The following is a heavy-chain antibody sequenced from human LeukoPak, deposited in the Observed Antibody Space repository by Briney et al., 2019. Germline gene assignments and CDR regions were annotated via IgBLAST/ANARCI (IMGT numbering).Heavy chain of an antibody. J-gene: IGHJ4*02. CDR3: ASHARDNDY. D-gene: IGHD1-1*01. Sequence: ASVKVSCKVSGYTLSEFSMHWVRQAPGKGLEWMGGFDPEDGETIYAQKFQGRVSMTEDTSTDTAYMELSSLRSEDTAVYYCASHARDNDYWGQGTLVTVSS. V-gene: IGHV1-24*01. CDR1: GYTLSEFS. CDR2: FDPEDGET.